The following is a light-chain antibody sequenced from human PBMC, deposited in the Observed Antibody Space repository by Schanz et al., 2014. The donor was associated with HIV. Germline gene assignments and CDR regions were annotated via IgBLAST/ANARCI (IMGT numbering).Light chain of an antibody. J-gene: IGLJ2*01. CDR3: ATWDRTLSAVV. CDR2: GTH. CDR1: AFNVGQNY. V-gene: IGLV1-51*01. Sequence: QSALTQPPSVSAAPGQRVTISCSGSAFNVGQNYVSWYQQFPGTAPKLLIYGTHDRLSEIPDRFSGSKTGTSATLAIVGLQTGDEADYYCATWDRTLSAVVFGGGTKLTVL.